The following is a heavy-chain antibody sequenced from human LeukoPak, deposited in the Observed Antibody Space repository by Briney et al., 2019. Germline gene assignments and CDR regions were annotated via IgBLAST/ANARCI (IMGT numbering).Heavy chain of an antibody. J-gene: IGHJ4*02. V-gene: IGHV3-23*01. CDR2: ISGSGGST. CDR3: ARGYNYASDY. Sequence: HPGGSLRLSCAASGFTFSSYAMSWVRQAPGKGLEWVSAISGSGGSTYYADSVKGRFTISRDNAKNSLYLQMNSLRAEDTAVYYCARGYNYASDYWGQGTLVTVSS. D-gene: IGHD5-18*01. CDR1: GFTFSSYA.